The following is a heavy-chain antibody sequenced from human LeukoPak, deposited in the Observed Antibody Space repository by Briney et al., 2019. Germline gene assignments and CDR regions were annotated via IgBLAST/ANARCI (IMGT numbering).Heavy chain of an antibody. J-gene: IGHJ4*02. CDR2: INHDRGVT. V-gene: IGHV1-2*02. D-gene: IGHD2-2*01. CDR3: ARDLGCSRTSCYYASDY. CDR1: GYTFTDSY. Sequence: ASVKDSRKASGYTFTDSYIHWVRQAPGQRIKRMGLINHDRGVTNYAQKFQGRVTVTRDTSISTAYMELSRLRPDDTAVYYCARDLGCSRTSCYYASDYWGQGTLLTVSS.